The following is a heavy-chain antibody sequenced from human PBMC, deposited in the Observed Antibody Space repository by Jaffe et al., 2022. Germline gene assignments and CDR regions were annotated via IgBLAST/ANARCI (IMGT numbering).Heavy chain of an antibody. V-gene: IGHV3-48*03. CDR2: ISSSGSTI. CDR1: GFTFSSYE. J-gene: IGHJ3*02. D-gene: IGHD3-22*01. Sequence: EVQLVESGGGLVQPGGSLRLSCAASGFTFSSYEMNWVRQAPGKGLEWVSYISSSGSTIYYADSVKGRFTISRDNAKNSLYLQMNSLRAEDTAVYYCARAFGYYYDSSGLKAYDAFDIWGQGTMVTVSS. CDR3: ARAFGYYYDSSGLKAYDAFDI.